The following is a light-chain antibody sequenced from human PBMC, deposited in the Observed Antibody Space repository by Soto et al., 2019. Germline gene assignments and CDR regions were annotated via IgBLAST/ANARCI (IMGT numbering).Light chain of an antibody. Sequence: QSALTQARSVSGSPGQSVTISCTGTSRDVGAYKYVSWYQQHPGKAPKLIIYDVSKSPSAVPDRFSGSKSGNTASLTISGLQAEDEADYYCCSSAGSSTVIFGGGTKLTVL. J-gene: IGLJ2*01. V-gene: IGLV2-11*01. CDR3: CSSAGSSTVI. CDR1: SRDVGAYKY. CDR2: DVS.